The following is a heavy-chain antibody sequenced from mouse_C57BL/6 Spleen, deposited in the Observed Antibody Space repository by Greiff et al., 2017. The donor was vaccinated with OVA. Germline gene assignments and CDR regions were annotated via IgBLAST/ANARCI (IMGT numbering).Heavy chain of an antibody. V-gene: IGHV1-64*01. D-gene: IGHD1-3*01. CDR3: ERWGMGKWYFDY. J-gene: IGHJ2*01. Sequence: QVQLQQPGAELVKPGASVKLSCKASGYTFTSYWMHWVKQRPGQGLEWIGIIHPNSGSTNYNEKFKSKATLTVDKSSSTAYMQLSSLTSEDSAVYYCERWGMGKWYFDYWGQGTTLTVSS. CDR1: GYTFTSYW. CDR2: IHPNSGST.